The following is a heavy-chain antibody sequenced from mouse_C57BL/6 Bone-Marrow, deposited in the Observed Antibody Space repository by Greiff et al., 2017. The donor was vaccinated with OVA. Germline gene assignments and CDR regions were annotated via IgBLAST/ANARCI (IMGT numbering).Heavy chain of an antibody. J-gene: IGHJ2*01. Sequence: EVNVVESGGGLVKPGGSLKLSCAASGFTFSDYYMAWVRQVPEKGLEWVANINYDGSSTYYLDSLKSRFIISRDNAKNILYLQMSSLKSEDTATYYCARVPNQTGTKGYFDYWGQGTTLTVSS. D-gene: IGHD4-1*01. CDR2: INYDGSST. CDR1: GFTFSDYY. CDR3: ARVPNQTGTKGYFDY. V-gene: IGHV5-16*01.